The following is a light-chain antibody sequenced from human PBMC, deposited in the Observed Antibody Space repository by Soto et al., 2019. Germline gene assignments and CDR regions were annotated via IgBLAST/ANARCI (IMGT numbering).Light chain of an antibody. CDR3: QQYGSAPST. CDR2: AAS. Sequence: DIQMTQSPSSLSASVGDRATITCRASLPISNSLAWYQQKPGKIPTLLIYAASTLQAGVPARFSGSGSGTDFTLTISSLQPEDVAAYYCQQYGSAPSTFGGGTKVEIK. V-gene: IGKV1-27*01. J-gene: IGKJ4*01. CDR1: LPISNS.